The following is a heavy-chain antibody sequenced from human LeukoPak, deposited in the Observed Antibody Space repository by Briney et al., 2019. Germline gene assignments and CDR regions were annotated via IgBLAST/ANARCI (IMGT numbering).Heavy chain of an antibody. CDR1: GFTFSSYS. D-gene: IGHD6-13*01. J-gene: IGHJ4*02. CDR2: ISYDGSNK. CDR3: AKEAADYYFDY. Sequence: GGSLRLSCAASGFTFSSYSMNWVRQAPGKGLEWVAVISYDGSNKYYADSVKGRFTISRDNSKNTLYLQMNSLRAEDTAVYYCAKEAADYYFDYWGQGTLVTVSS. V-gene: IGHV3-30*18.